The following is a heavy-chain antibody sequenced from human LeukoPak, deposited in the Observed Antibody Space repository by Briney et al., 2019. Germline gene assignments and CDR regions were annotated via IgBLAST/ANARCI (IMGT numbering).Heavy chain of an antibody. V-gene: IGHV3-21*01. CDR1: GFTLSSFS. D-gene: IGHD2-15*01. CDR2: FRSRSTYI. Sequence: PGGPLRPSCAPSGFTLSSFSMNWFGRAPGRGLKWVSSFRSRSTYIYYADSVRGRFTISRDNAKNSLYLQMNSLRAEDTAVYYCARVPSDIVVVEPATPDFWGQGTLVTVSS. J-gene: IGHJ4*02. CDR3: ARVPSDIVVVEPATPDF.